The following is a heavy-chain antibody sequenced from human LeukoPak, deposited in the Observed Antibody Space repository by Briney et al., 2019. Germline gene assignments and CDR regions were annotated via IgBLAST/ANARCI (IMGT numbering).Heavy chain of an antibody. Sequence: PSETLSLTCTVSGGSISSYYWSWIRQPPGKGLEWIGYIYYSGSTNYNPSLKSRVTISVDTSKNQFSLKLSSVTAADTAVYYCARGTLRTSYYYYGMDVWGQGTTVTVSS. CDR2: IYYSGST. J-gene: IGHJ6*02. D-gene: IGHD3-16*01. CDR1: GGSISSYY. V-gene: IGHV4-59*12. CDR3: ARGTLRTSYYYYGMDV.